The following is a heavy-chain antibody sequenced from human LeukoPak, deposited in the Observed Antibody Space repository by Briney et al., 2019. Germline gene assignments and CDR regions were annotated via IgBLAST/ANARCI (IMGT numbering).Heavy chain of an antibody. CDR3: ARSRSLLLHGMDV. D-gene: IGHD2-15*01. J-gene: IGHJ6*04. V-gene: IGHV3-13*05. CDR1: GFTFSSYD. CDR2: IGTAGDP. Sequence: GGSLRLSCAASGFTFSSYDMHWVRQVKGLEWVSAIGTAGDPYYPGSVKGRFTISRENAKNSLYLQMNSLRAGDTAVYYCARSRSLLLHGMDVWGKGTTVTVSS.